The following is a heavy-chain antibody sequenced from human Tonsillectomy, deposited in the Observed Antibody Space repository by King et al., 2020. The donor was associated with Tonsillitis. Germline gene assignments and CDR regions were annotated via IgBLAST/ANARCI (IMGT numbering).Heavy chain of an antibody. Sequence: VQLVESGAEVKKPGASVKVSCKASDYTFTSYGISWVRQAPGQGLEWMGWISAYNGNTNYAQKLQGRVTMTTDTSTSTAYMELRSLRSDDTAVYYWACGSTVTTDYYYYYGMDVWGQGTTVTVSS. D-gene: IGHD4-17*01. CDR2: ISAYNGNT. CDR3: ACGSTVTTDYYYYYGMDV. CDR1: DYTFTSYG. J-gene: IGHJ6*02. V-gene: IGHV1-18*01.